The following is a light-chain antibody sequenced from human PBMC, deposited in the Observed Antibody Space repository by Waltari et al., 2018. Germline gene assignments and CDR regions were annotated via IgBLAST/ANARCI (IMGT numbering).Light chain of an antibody. J-gene: IGKJ2*01. CDR1: PDLKTY. V-gene: IGKV1-9*01. CDR3: QQLTSYPRT. Sequence: DIQLTQSPSFLSASVGDRVTITCRASPDLKTYLAWYQQRPGKAPKLLIFATSNLQDGVPSRCSGSGSGAEFTLTISGLQPEDFATDYCQQLTSYPRTFGQGTKVEI. CDR2: ATS.